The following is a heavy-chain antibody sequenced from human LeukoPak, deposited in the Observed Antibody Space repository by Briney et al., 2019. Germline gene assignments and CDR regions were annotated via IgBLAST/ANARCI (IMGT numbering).Heavy chain of an antibody. J-gene: IGHJ6*02. Sequence: GGSLRLSCAASGFTFSSYSMNWVRQAPGKGLEWVSSISSSSSYIYYADSVKGRFTIFRDNAKNSLYLQMNSLRAEDTAVYYCARDPTYDFWSGYYAGSYYYGMDVWGQGTTVTVSS. CDR3: ARDPTYDFWSGYYAGSYYYGMDV. CDR1: GFTFSSYS. V-gene: IGHV3-21*01. D-gene: IGHD3-3*01. CDR2: ISSSSSYI.